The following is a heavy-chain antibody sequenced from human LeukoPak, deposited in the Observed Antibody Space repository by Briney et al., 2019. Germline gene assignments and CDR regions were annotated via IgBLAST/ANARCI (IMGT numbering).Heavy chain of an antibody. CDR1: GFTFSSYG. CDR2: ISYDGSNK. CDR3: AKDAIDYGDSGPFDY. D-gene: IGHD4-17*01. V-gene: IGHV3-30*18. Sequence: PGGSLRLSCAASGFTFSSYGMHWVRQAPGKGLEWVAVISYDGSNKYYADSVKGRFTISRDNSKNTLYLQMNSLRAEDTAVYYCAKDAIDYGDSGPFDYWGQGTLVTVSS. J-gene: IGHJ4*02.